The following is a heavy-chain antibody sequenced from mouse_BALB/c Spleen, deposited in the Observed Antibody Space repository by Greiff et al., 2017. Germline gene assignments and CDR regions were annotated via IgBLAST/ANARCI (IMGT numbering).Heavy chain of an antibody. Sequence: QVQLQQSGAELVRPGTSVKVSCKASGYAFTNYLIEWVKQRPGQGLEWIGVINPGSGGTNYNEKFKGKATLTADKSSSTAYMQLSSLTSDDSAVYFCARERDGYYGMDYWGQGTSVTVSS. CDR2: INPGSGGT. D-gene: IGHD2-3*01. CDR1: GYAFTNYL. J-gene: IGHJ4*01. V-gene: IGHV1-54*01. CDR3: ARERDGYYGMDY.